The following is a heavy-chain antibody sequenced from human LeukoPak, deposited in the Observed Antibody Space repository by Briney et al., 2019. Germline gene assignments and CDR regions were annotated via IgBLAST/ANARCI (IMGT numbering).Heavy chain of an antibody. Sequence: SETLSLTCTVSGGSISGFYWNWIRQPPGKGLEWIGYVYYSGNTNYNPSLTSRVTISVDTSKNQFSLKLSSVTAADTAVYYCARVSEVGARGDYWGQGTLVTVSS. CDR2: VYYSGNT. J-gene: IGHJ4*02. CDR1: GGSISGFY. D-gene: IGHD1-26*01. V-gene: IGHV4-59*08. CDR3: ARVSEVGARGDY.